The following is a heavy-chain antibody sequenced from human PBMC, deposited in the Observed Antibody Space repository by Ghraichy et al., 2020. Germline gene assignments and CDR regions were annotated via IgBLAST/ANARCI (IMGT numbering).Heavy chain of an antibody. CDR2: IYTSGST. J-gene: IGHJ6*03. CDR3: AREFTTTSYYYYYMDV. V-gene: IGHV4-61*02. D-gene: IGHD4-11*01. Sequence: SETLSLTCTVSGGSISSGSYYWSWIRQPAGKGLEWIGRIYTSGSTNYNPSLKSRVTISVDTSKNQFSLKLSSVTAADTAVYYCAREFTTTSYYYYYMDVWGKGTTVTVSS. CDR1: GGSISSGSYY.